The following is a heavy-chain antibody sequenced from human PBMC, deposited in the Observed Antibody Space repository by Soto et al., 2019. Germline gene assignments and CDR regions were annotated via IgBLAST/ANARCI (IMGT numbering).Heavy chain of an antibody. J-gene: IGHJ4*02. CDR1: GGSLTSNSYY. Sequence: QLQLQESGPELVKPSETLSLNCTVSGGSLTSNSYYWGWIRQPPGKGLEWIGSFYYSQSTYFNPSLKSRVTISVETSKNQYSLKLSAVTAAHTAVYYCARRSTVTYDYWGQGILVTVSS. D-gene: IGHD4-17*01. V-gene: IGHV4-39*01. CDR2: FYYSQST. CDR3: ARRSTVTYDY.